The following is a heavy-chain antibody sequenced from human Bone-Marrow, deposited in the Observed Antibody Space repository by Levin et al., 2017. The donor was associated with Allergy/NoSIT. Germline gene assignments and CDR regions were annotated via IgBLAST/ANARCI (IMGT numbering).Heavy chain of an antibody. CDR3: ARGRYYDSSGYYECYFDY. Sequence: SQTLSLTCAVYGGSFSGYYWSWIRQPPGKGLEWIGEINHSGSTNYNPSLKSRVTISVDTSKNQFSLKLSSVTAADTAVYYCARGRYYDSSGYYECYFDYWGQGTLVTVSS. D-gene: IGHD3-22*01. V-gene: IGHV4-34*01. CDR1: GGSFSGYY. CDR2: INHSGST. J-gene: IGHJ4*02.